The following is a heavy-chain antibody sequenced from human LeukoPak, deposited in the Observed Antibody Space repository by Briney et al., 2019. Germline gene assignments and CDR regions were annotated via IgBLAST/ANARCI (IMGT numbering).Heavy chain of an antibody. J-gene: IGHJ6*03. CDR3: ARGSDAMGPYYMDV. D-gene: IGHD5-24*01. CDR2: IYYSGST. Sequence: SQTLSLTCTISGGSISSGGYYWSWIRQHPGKGLEWTGYIYYSGSTYYNPSLKSRVTISVDTSKNQFSLKLSSVTAADTAVYYCARGSDAMGPYYMDVWGRGTTVTVSS. CDR1: GGSISSGGYY. V-gene: IGHV4-31*03.